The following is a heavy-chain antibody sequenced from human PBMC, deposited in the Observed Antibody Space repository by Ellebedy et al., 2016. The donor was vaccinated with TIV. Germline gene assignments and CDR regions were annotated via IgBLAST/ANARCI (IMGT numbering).Heavy chain of an antibody. Sequence: MPSETLSLTCTVSGGSISSYYWSWIRQPAGKGLEWIGRIYTSGSTNYNPSLKSRVTMSVDTSKNQFSLKLSSVTAADTAVYYCARDRAPQIKYCSSTSCSWAFDIWGQGTMVTVSS. CDR1: GGSISSYY. CDR2: IYTSGST. D-gene: IGHD2-2*01. CDR3: ARDRAPQIKYCSSTSCSWAFDI. J-gene: IGHJ3*02. V-gene: IGHV4-4*07.